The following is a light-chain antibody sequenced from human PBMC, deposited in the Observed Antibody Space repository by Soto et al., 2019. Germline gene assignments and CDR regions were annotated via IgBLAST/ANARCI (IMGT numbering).Light chain of an antibody. CDR3: QQYDSSPIT. J-gene: IGKJ5*01. CDR1: QSVSSN. V-gene: IGKV3-15*01. CDR2: GAS. Sequence: EIVVTQSPATLSVSPGERATLSCRASQSVSSNLAWYQQKPGQAPRLLINGASTRATGIPARFSGSGSGTEFSLTISSLQSEDFAVYYCQQYDSSPITFGQGTRLEIK.